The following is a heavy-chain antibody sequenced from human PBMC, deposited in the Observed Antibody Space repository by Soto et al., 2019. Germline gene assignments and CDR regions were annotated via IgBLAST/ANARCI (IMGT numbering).Heavy chain of an antibody. D-gene: IGHD1-1*01. Sequence: EVQLVESGGGLVKPGGSLRLSCAASGFAFSTYSMNWVRQAPGKGLEWVSSISSGSNYIYYADSVKGRFTISRDNAKNSRYMQMNSLRVEDTAVYYCARGVPTAGHWGQGTLVTVSS. CDR3: ARGVPTAGH. CDR2: ISSGSNYI. CDR1: GFAFSTYS. V-gene: IGHV3-21*01. J-gene: IGHJ4*02.